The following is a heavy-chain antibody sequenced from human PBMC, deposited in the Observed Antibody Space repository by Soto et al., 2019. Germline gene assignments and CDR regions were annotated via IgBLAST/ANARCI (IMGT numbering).Heavy chain of an antibody. CDR3: ARLGCSSTSCYTESDNWFDP. D-gene: IGHD2-2*02. CDR1: GGSISSYY. V-gene: IGHV4-59*01. CDR2: IYYSGST. J-gene: IGHJ5*02. Sequence: PEETLSLTCTVSGGSISSYYWSWIRQPPGKGLEWIGYIYYSGSTNYNPSLKSRVTISVDTSKNQFSLKLSSVTAADTAVYYCARLGCSSTSCYTESDNWFDPWGQGTLVTVSS.